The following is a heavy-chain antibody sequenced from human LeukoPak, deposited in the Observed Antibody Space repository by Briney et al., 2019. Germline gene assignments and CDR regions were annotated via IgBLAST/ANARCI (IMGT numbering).Heavy chain of an antibody. V-gene: IGHV3-21*01. CDR1: GFTFSSYS. D-gene: IGHD3-3*01. CDR3: ARDDGYYSNWFDP. Sequence: PGGSLRLSCAVSGFTFSSYSMNWVRQAPGKGLEWVSSISSSSSYIYYADSVKGRFTISRDNAKNSLYLQMNSLRAEDTVVYYCARDDGYYSNWFDPWGQGTLVTVSS. CDR2: ISSSSSYI. J-gene: IGHJ5*02.